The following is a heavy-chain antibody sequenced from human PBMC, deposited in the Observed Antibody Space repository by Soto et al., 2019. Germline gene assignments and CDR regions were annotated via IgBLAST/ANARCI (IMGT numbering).Heavy chain of an antibody. J-gene: IGHJ5*02. CDR3: AIEFCRVGNCYTYYFNP. CDR2: INTDGTNS. Sequence: GGSLRLSXAASGLTFNRYWMHWVRHAPGKGLVWVSHINTDGTNSNYADSVKGRFTISRDNAKSTLFLQMNSLRDEDTAVYYCAIEFCRVGNCYTYYFNPWGQGIPVTVSS. V-gene: IGHV3-74*01. D-gene: IGHD2-15*01. CDR1: GLTFNRYW.